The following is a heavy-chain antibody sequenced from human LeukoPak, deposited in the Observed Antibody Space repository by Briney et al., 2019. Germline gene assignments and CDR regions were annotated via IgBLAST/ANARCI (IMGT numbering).Heavy chain of an antibody. J-gene: IGHJ4*02. CDR1: GGSISNYY. D-gene: IGHD2-2*01. Sequence: SETLSLTCTVSGGSISNYYWSWIRQPLGKGLEWIGYIYYSGSTNYNPSLKSRVTISVDTSKNQFSLKLSSVTAADTAVYYCARAGQGYCTSASCFLSLDYWGQGTLVTVSS. CDR2: IYYSGST. V-gene: IGHV4-59*08. CDR3: ARAGQGYCTSASCFLSLDY.